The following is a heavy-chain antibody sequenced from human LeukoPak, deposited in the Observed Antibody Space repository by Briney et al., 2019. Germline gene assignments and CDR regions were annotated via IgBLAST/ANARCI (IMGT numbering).Heavy chain of an antibody. J-gene: IGHJ4*02. CDR1: GFTFSSYG. CDR3: AKESEGSYYNPYYFDY. Sequence: GGSLRLSCAASGFTFSSYGMHWVRQAPGKGLEWVAVISYDGSNKYYADSVKGRFTISRDNSKNTLYLQMKSLRAEDTAVYYCAKESEGSYYNPYYFDYWGQGTLVTVSS. CDR2: ISYDGSNK. V-gene: IGHV3-30*18. D-gene: IGHD3-10*01.